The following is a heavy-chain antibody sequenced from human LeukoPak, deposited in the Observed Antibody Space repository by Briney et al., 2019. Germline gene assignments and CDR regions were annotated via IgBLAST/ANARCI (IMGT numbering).Heavy chain of an antibody. V-gene: IGHV3-30*02. CDR1: GFTFSSYG. D-gene: IGHD6-19*01. Sequence: GGSLRLSCAASGFTFSSYGMHWVRQAPGKGLEWVAFIRYDGSNKYYADSVKGRFTISRDNSKNTLYLQMNSLRAEDTAVYYCAKDSSGRYWWDPEPASDAFDIWGQGTMVTVSS. CDR3: AKDSSGRYWWDPEPASDAFDI. J-gene: IGHJ3*02. CDR2: IRYDGSNK.